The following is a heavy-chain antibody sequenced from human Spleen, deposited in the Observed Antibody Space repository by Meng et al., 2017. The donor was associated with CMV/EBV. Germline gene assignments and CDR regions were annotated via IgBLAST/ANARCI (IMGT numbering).Heavy chain of an antibody. CDR3: ARRVVRTSQVDY. CDR1: GGSISSSSYY. CDR2: IYYSGST. Sequence: SETLSLTCTVSGGSISSSSYYWGWIRQPPGKGLEWIGSIYYSGSTYYNPSLKSRVTISVDTSKNQFSLKLSSVTAADTAVYYCARRVVRTSQVDYWGQGTLVTVSS. V-gene: IGHV4-39*01. D-gene: IGHD3-22*01. J-gene: IGHJ4*02.